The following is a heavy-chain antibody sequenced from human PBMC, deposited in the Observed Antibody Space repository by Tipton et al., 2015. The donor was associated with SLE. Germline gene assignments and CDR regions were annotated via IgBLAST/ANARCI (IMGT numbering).Heavy chain of an antibody. CDR3: AKSVAVRPKFDN. CDR1: GDSLSDSY. CDR2: ISHNGGT. V-gene: IGHV4-4*09. J-gene: IGHJ4*02. Sequence: SLTCTVSGDSLSDSYWSWIRQPPGERLEWLGYISHNGGTAYNPSLSSRVTISIYTSKKQFSLRLRSASAADTAVYYCAKSVAVRPKFDNWGQGALVTVSS. D-gene: IGHD6-19*01.